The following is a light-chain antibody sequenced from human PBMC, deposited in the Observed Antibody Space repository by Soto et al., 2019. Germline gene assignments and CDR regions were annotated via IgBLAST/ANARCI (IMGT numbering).Light chain of an antibody. CDR1: SSDVGGYNY. CDR3: SSYGSTSTRYV. V-gene: IGLV2-14*01. CDR2: EVS. J-gene: IGLJ1*01. Sequence: QSALTQPASVSGSPGQSITISCTGTSSDVGGYNYVSWYQQHPGKAPKLMIYEVSNRPSGVSNRFSGSKSGNTASLTISGLQAEDGADYFCSSYGSTSTRYVFGPGTKLTVL.